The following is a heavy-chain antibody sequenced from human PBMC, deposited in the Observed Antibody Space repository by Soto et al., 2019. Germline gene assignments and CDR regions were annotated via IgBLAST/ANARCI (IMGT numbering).Heavy chain of an antibody. V-gene: IGHV3-23*01. J-gene: IGHJ5*02. Sequence: VQLLESGGGLVQPGGSLRLACATSGFSFSTYAMTWVRQAPGKGLEWVSTFNGNGGGTYYADSVKGRFTISRDNSKNTLYLQMDSPRAEDTATYYCAKDNSLHWFDPWGQGTLVTVSS. D-gene: IGHD2-15*01. CDR2: FNGNGGGT. CDR3: AKDNSLHWFDP. CDR1: GFSFSTYA.